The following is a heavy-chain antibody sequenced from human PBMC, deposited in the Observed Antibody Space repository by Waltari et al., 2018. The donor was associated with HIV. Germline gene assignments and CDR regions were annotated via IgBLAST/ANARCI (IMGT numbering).Heavy chain of an antibody. J-gene: IGHJ3*02. CDR1: GGSFSGYY. Sequence: QVQLQQWGAGLLKPSETLSLTCAVYGGSFSGYYWSWIRQPQGTGLEWIGEINHSGSTNYNPSLKSRLTISVDTSKNQFSLKLTSVTAADTAVYYCARGGAYYYDSSGTYRGAFDIWGQGTMVTVSS. V-gene: IGHV4-34*01. CDR3: ARGGAYYYDSSGTYRGAFDI. D-gene: IGHD3-22*01. CDR2: INHSGST.